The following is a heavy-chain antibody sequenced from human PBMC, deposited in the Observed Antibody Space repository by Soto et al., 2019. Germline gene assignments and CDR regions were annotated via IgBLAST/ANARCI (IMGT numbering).Heavy chain of an antibody. V-gene: IGHV3-23*01. CDR3: AKGSGSYYDYFDY. D-gene: IGHD1-26*01. CDR2: ITGGGNT. J-gene: IGHJ4*02. Sequence: GGSLRLSCAASGFTLSTYTMNWVRQAPGKGLDWVSAITGGGNTYYADSVKGRFTISRDNSKKTLYLQMNSPRVEDTAVYYCAKGSGSYYDYFDYWGRGTLVTVSS. CDR1: GFTLSTYT.